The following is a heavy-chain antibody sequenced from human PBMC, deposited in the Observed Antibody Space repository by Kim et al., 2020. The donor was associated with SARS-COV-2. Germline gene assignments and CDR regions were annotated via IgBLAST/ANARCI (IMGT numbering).Heavy chain of an antibody. D-gene: IGHD6-19*01. CDR3: AKATVYDTGWFNDY. Sequence: GGSLRLSCAASGFAFGSYGMTWVRQVQGKGLEWVSGISGGGARTYYTDSVKGRFIVSRDNSKNTLHLQLNSLRADDTAVYYCAKATVYDTGWFNDYWGQGTLVTVSS. J-gene: IGHJ4*02. CDR1: GFAFGSYG. CDR2: ISGGGART. V-gene: IGHV3-23*01.